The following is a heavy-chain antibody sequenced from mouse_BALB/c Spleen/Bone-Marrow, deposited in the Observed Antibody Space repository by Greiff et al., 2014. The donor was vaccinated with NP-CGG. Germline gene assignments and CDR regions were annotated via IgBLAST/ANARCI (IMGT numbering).Heavy chain of an antibody. V-gene: IGHV1S81*02. Sequence: QVQLQQSGAEPVKPGASVKLSCKASGYTFSSYYMYWVKQRPGQGLEWIGEINPSNGGTKFNEKFKSKATLTVDKSSSTAYMQLSSLTSEDSAVYYCTRSNYGYWYFDVWGAGTTVTVSS. CDR1: GYTFSSYY. CDR3: TRSNYGYWYFDV. J-gene: IGHJ1*01. D-gene: IGHD1-1*01. CDR2: INPSNGGT.